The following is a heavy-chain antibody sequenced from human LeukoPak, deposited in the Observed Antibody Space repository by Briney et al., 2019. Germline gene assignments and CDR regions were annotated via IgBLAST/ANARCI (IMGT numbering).Heavy chain of an antibody. CDR3: ARRLPYDSSGWPWFDP. CDR2: ISGSGGST. CDR1: GFTFSSYA. Sequence: GGSLRLSCAASGFTFSSYAMSWVRQAPGKGLEWVSAISGSGGSTYYADSVKGRFTISRDNSKNTLYLQMNSLRAEDTAVYYCARRLPYDSSGWPWFDPWGQGTLVTVSS. V-gene: IGHV3-23*01. D-gene: IGHD3-22*01. J-gene: IGHJ5*02.